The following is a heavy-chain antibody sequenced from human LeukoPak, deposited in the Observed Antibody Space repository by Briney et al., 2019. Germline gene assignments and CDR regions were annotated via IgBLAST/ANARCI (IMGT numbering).Heavy chain of an antibody. Sequence: ASVKVSCKASGYTLSDYYIHWVRQAPGQGLDWMGWINPNSGATNYPQKFQGRITMTRDTSISTAYMVLSRLRSDDTAMYYCAKDGPADCGGDCYSPDYWGQGSLVTVSS. J-gene: IGHJ4*02. CDR2: INPNSGAT. CDR3: AKDGPADCGGDCYSPDY. D-gene: IGHD2-21*02. V-gene: IGHV1-2*02. CDR1: GYTLSDYY.